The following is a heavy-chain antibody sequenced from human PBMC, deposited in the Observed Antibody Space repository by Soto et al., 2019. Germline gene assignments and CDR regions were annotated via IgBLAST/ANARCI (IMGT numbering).Heavy chain of an antibody. CDR2: IYPHDSET. D-gene: IGHD3-3*01. J-gene: IGHJ5*02. Sequence: GEYLKLSYTGSGYQFARNWIGWVLQLPGKGLEWMGIIYPHDSETKYSPSFQGQVTISVDKSISTAYLQWSGLKASDSAMYYGAAGGIFGVVEADNWFDPWGPGTLVTFSS. CDR3: AAGGIFGVVEADNWFDP. V-gene: IGHV5-51*01. CDR1: GYQFARNW.